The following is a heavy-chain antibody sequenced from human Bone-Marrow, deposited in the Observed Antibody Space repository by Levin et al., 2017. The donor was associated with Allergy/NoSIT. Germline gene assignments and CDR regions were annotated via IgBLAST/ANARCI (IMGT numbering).Heavy chain of an antibody. CDR2: IKQDGSET. V-gene: IGHV3-7*04. CDR3: ARGTYSAGWFYDY. D-gene: IGHD6-19*01. J-gene: IGHJ4*02. Sequence: QSGGSLRLSCAASGFTFSNHWMRWVRQAPGKGLERVADIKQDGSETQYVDDVKGRFAVSRDNARNSVYLQMNSLRVEDTAVYYCARGTYSAGWFYDYWGQGALVTVSS. CDR1: GFTFSNHW.